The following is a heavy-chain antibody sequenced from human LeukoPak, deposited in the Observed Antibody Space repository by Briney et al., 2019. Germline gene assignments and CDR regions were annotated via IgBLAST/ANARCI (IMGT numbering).Heavy chain of an antibody. CDR3: VRGGYSGYDYRT. J-gene: IGHJ4*02. CDR1: GGSMNTYY. D-gene: IGHD5-12*01. Sequence: PSETLSLTCTVSGGSMNTYYWNWIRQPPGKGLEWIGYIYHSGSAKCNPSLKSRVTISVDTSKNQFSLRLSSATAADTAVYYCVRGGYSGYDYRTWGQGTLVTVSS. V-gene: IGHV4-59*01. CDR2: IYHSGSA.